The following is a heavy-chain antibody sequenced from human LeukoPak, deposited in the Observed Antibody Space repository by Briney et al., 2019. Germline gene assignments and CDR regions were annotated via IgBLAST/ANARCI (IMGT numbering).Heavy chain of an antibody. Sequence: SETLSLTCTVSGGTISSYYWSWIRQAPGKGLEWIGYIYYSGSNNYNPSPKSRGTTPVDTSKNQFSLKLSSVTAADTAVYYCARDRYRSGANEGYYYFCMDVGGEGTTVTVS. J-gene: IGHJ6*02. CDR2: IYYSGSN. D-gene: IGHD6-19*01. CDR1: GGTISSYY. V-gene: IGHV4-59*01. CDR3: ARDRYRSGANEGYYYFCMDV.